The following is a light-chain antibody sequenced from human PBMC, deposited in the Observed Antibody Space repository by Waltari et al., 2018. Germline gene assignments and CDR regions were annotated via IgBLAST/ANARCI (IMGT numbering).Light chain of an antibody. CDR3: LQYNSKPFT. J-gene: IGKJ3*01. CDR1: QGISNS. CDR2: AAS. Sequence: DIQMTQSPSSLSASVGDRVAITCRASQGISNSLSWYQQKPGKAPKRLIYAASTLESGVPLRFSGSGSGTEFTLTISSLQPEDFAAYYCLQYNSKPFTFGPGTKLDIK. V-gene: IGKV1-17*01.